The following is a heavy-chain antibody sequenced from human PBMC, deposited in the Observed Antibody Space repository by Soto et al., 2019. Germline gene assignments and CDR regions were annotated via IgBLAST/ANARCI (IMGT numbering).Heavy chain of an antibody. V-gene: IGHV4-59*01. CDR1: GGSFSGYY. J-gene: IGHJ5*02. D-gene: IGHD1-1*01. CDR3: ARGTARFDT. CDR2: IYYSGST. Sequence: SETLSLTCAVYGGSFSGYYWSWIRQPPGKGLDWIGYIYYSGSTNYNPSLKSRVTISVDTSKTQFSLKLSSVTAADTAVYYCARGTARFDTWRQGTLVTVSS.